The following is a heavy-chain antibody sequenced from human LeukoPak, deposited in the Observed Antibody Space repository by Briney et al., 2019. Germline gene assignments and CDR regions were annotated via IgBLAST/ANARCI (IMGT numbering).Heavy chain of an antibody. CDR1: GFTFSNFW. Sequence: PGGSLRLSCTASGFTFSNFWMGWVRQAPGKGLEWVSSISSSSSYIYYADSVKGRFTISRDNAKNSLYLQMNSLRAEDTAVYYCARTTTVDDAFDIWGQGTMVTVSS. CDR2: ISSSSSYI. J-gene: IGHJ3*02. CDR3: ARTTTVDDAFDI. D-gene: IGHD4-23*01. V-gene: IGHV3-21*01.